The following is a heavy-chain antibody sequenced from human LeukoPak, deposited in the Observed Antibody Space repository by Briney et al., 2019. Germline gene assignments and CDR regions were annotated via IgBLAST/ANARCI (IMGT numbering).Heavy chain of an antibody. D-gene: IGHD6-13*01. CDR3: ARTYSSSWYPSH. Sequence: SETPSLTCTVSGGSISSGDYYWSWIRQPPGKGLEWIGYIYYSGSTNYNPSLKSRVTISVDTSKNQFSLKLSSVTAADTAVYYCARTYSSSWYPSHWGQGTLVTVSS. CDR2: IYYSGST. J-gene: IGHJ1*01. CDR1: GGSISSGDYY. V-gene: IGHV4-61*08.